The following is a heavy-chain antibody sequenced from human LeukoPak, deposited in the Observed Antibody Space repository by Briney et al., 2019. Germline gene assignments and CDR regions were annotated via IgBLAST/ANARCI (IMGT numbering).Heavy chain of an antibody. CDR3: ARTTSPYGDYAYYFDY. CDR1: GGSISSYY. D-gene: IGHD4-17*01. J-gene: IGHJ4*02. Sequence: SETLSLTCTVSGGSISSYYWSWIRQPPGKGLEWIGYIYYSGSTNYNPSLKSRVTISVDTSKNQFSLKLSSVTAADTAVYYCARTTSPYGDYAYYFDYWGQGTLVTVSS. V-gene: IGHV4-59*08. CDR2: IYYSGST.